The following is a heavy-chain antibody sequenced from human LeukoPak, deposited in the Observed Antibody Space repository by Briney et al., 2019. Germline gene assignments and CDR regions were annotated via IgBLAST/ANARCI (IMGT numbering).Heavy chain of an antibody. J-gene: IGHJ1*01. Sequence: PSETLSLTCADSGDSVSSSHWWSWVRQPPGKGLEWIGEIYHSGSTNYNPSLKSRVTISVDKSKNQFSLKLGSVTAADTAVYYCAREWNSGLLHWGQGTLVTVSS. CDR1: GDSVSSSHW. CDR3: AREWNSGLLH. D-gene: IGHD1/OR15-1a*01. V-gene: IGHV4-4*02. CDR2: IYHSGST.